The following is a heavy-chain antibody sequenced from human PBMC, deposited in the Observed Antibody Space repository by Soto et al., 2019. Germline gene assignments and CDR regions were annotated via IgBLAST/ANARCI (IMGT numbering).Heavy chain of an antibody. V-gene: IGHV2-5*02. CDR2: IYWDDDK. D-gene: IGHD3-9*01. CDR3: AHSPVLRYFDGSYMDV. J-gene: IGHJ6*04. Sequence: SGPTLVNPTQTLTLTCTFSGFSLSTSGVGVGWIRQPPGKALEWLALIYWDDDKRYSPSLKSRLIITKDTSKNQVVLTMTNMDPVDTATYYCAHSPVLRYFDGSYMDVWGKGTRVTVPS. CDR1: GFSLSTSGVG.